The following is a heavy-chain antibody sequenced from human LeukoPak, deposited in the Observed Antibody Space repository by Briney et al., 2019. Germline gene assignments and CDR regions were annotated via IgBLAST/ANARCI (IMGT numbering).Heavy chain of an antibody. CDR3: AKSHDHLWGNYPDY. CDR1: GGSIDSTNW. Sequence: SETLSLTCDVSGGSIDSTNWWNWVRQPPGKGLEWIGEIHHDGRINYNPSLKSRVTLSVDKSKNQFSLRLNSVTAADTAMYYCAKSHDHLWGNYPDYWGQGTLVTVSS. D-gene: IGHD3-16*02. J-gene: IGHJ4*02. V-gene: IGHV4/OR15-8*01. CDR2: IHHDGRI.